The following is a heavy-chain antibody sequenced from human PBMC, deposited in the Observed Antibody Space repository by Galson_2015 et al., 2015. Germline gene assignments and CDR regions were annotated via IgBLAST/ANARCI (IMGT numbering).Heavy chain of an antibody. J-gene: IGHJ4*02. CDR2: IYYSGTT. V-gene: IGHV4-59*01. Sequence: ETLSLTCTVSGGSISSFYWSWIRQPPGKGLEWIGYIYYSGTTNFNPSLKSRVTISVDTSRNQFSLKLTSVTAADTAVYYCARVRLTAAGTVDYWGQGILVTVSS. D-gene: IGHD6-13*01. CDR3: ARVRLTAAGTVDY. CDR1: GGSISSFY.